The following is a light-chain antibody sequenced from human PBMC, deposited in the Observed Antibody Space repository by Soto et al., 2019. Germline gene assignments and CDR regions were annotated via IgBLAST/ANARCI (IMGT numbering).Light chain of an antibody. Sequence: QSALTQPPSASGSPGQSVTISCTGTSSDVGSYNYVSWYQQHPGKAPKLLIYEVNKRPSGVPDRFSGSKSGNTASLTVSGLQADDEADYYCSSHAVSNNFVFGGGTTLTVL. V-gene: IGLV2-8*01. CDR3: SSHAVSNNFV. CDR1: SSDVGSYNY. J-gene: IGLJ2*01. CDR2: EVN.